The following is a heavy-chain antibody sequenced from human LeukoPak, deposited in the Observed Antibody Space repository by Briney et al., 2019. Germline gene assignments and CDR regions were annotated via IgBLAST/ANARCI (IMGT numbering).Heavy chain of an antibody. CDR1: GYTFTGYY. Sequence: GASVKVSCKASGYTFTGYYMYWVRQAPGQGLEWMGWINPNSGGTNYAQKFQGWVTMTRDTSISTAYMELSRLRSDDTAVYYCAKGAVAGYYYYYGMDVWGQGTTVTVSS. J-gene: IGHJ6*02. D-gene: IGHD6-13*01. CDR3: AKGAVAGYYYYYGMDV. V-gene: IGHV1-2*04. CDR2: INPNSGGT.